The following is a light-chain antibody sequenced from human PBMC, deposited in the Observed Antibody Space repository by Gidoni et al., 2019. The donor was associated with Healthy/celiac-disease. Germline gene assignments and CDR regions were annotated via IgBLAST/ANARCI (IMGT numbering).Light chain of an antibody. Sequence: DIQLTQSPSSLSASVGDRVTITCRASQSISSYLNWYPQKPGKAPKLLIYAASSLQSGVPSRFSGSGSGTDFTLTISSLQPEDFATYYCQQSYSTLGLTFGGGTKVEIK. CDR2: AAS. CDR3: QQSYSTLGLT. CDR1: QSISSY. J-gene: IGKJ4*01. V-gene: IGKV1-39*01.